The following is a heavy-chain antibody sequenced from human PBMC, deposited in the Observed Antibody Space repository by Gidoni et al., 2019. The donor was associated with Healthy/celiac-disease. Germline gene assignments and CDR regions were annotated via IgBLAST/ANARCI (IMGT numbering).Heavy chain of an antibody. D-gene: IGHD2-15*01. V-gene: IGHV3-21*01. CDR3: ARASDCSGGSCYSFIYYYYYYGMDV. Sequence: EVQLVESGGGLVKPGGSLRLSCAASGFTFSSYSMNWVGQAPGKGLEWVSSISSSSIYIYYADSVKGRFTISRDNAKNSLYLQMNSLRAEDTAVYYCARASDCSGGSCYSFIYYYYYYGMDVWGQGTTVTVSS. CDR2: ISSSSIYI. J-gene: IGHJ6*02. CDR1: GFTFSSYS.